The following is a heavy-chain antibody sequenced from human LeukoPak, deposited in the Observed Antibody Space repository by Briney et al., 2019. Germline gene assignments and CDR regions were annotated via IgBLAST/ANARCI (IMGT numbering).Heavy chain of an antibody. J-gene: IGHJ4*02. CDR1: GFTFSSYA. Sequence: GGSLRLSCAASGFTFSSYAMSWVRQAPGKGLEWVSVISGSGGSTYYADSVKGRFTISRDNSKNTLYLQMNSLRAEDTAVYYCASLHDIVIIPDATIDYCGQGTLVTVSS. CDR2: ISGSGGST. D-gene: IGHD2-2*01. V-gene: IGHV3-23*01. CDR3: ASLHDIVIIPDATIDY.